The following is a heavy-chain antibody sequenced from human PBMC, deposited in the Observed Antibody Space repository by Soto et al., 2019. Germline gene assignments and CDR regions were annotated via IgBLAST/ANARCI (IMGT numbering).Heavy chain of an antibody. V-gene: IGHV3-21*01. D-gene: IGHD2-2*01. CDR3: ARASSTSWRYWFDP. CDR2: ISSSSSYI. J-gene: IGHJ5*02. Sequence: GGSLRLSCAASGFTFSSYSMNWVRQAPGKGLEWVSSISSSSSYIYYADSVKGRFTISRDNAKNSLYLQMNSLRAEDTAVYYCARASSTSWRYWFDPWGQGTLVTVSS. CDR1: GFTFSSYS.